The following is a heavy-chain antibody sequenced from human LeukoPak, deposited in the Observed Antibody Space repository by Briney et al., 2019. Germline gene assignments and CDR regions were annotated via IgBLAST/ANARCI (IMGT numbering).Heavy chain of an antibody. D-gene: IGHD6-19*01. CDR2: IYSGGST. Sequence: GGSLRLSCAASGFTVSSNYMSWVRQAPGKGLEWVSVIYSGGSTYYADSVKGRFTISRDNSKNTLYLQMNSLRAEDTAVYYCARGLTGYSSGGDAFDIWGQGTMVTVSS. CDR3: ARGLTGYSSGGDAFDI. V-gene: IGHV3-53*01. CDR1: GFTVSSNY. J-gene: IGHJ3*02.